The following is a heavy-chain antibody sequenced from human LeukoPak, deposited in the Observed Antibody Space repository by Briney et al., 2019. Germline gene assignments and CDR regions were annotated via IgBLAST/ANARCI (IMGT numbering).Heavy chain of an antibody. J-gene: IGHJ3*02. CDR2: INGDGSDT. CDR1: GFTFSGYW. D-gene: IGHD3-9*01. V-gene: IGHV3-74*01. CDR3: ARGPRNILTGYYGKDAFDI. Sequence: GGSLRLSCAASGFTFSGYWMHWARQSPGKGLVWVSCINGDGSDTRYADSVKGRFTISRDNAKNTLYLQMNSLRVEDTAVYYCARGPRNILTGYYGKDAFDIWGQGTMVTVSS.